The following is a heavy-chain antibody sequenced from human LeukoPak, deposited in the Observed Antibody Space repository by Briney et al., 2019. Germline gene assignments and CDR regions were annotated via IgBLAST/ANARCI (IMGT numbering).Heavy chain of an antibody. CDR1: GFTFDDYA. Sequence: GRSLRLSCAASGFTFDDYAMHWVRQAPGKGLVWVSRINNDGSGTSYADSVKGRFTISRDNAKNTLFLQMNSLRDEDTAVYYCARVSGSHSLGDDFWGQGTLVTVSS. V-gene: IGHV3-74*01. D-gene: IGHD3-10*01. CDR2: INNDGSGT. J-gene: IGHJ4*02. CDR3: ARVSGSHSLGDDF.